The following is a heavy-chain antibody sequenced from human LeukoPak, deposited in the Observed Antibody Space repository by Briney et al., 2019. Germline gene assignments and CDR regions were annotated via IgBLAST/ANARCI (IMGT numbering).Heavy chain of an antibody. J-gene: IGHJ4*02. CDR2: INHSGST. V-gene: IGHV4-34*01. CDR1: GGSFSGYY. CDR3: ARGTGY. D-gene: IGHD1-14*01. Sequence: SETLSLTCAVYGGSFSGYYWSWIRQPPGKGLEWIGEINHSGSTNYNPSLKSRVTISVDTSKNQFSLKLSSVTAADTAVYYCARGTGYWGQGTLVTVSS.